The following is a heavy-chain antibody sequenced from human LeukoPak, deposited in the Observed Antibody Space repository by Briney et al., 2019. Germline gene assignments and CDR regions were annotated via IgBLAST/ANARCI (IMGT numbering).Heavy chain of an antibody. CDR3: ARRGRYYGSGSSRHYYYYYYMDV. D-gene: IGHD3-10*01. V-gene: IGHV4-34*01. CDR1: GGSFSGYY. J-gene: IGHJ6*03. CDR2: INHSGST. Sequence: KPSETLSLTCAVYGGSFSGYYWSWIRQPPGKGLEWIGEINHSGSTNYNPSLKSRVTISVDTSKNQFSLKLSSVTAADTAVYYCARRGRYYGSGSSRHYYYYYYMDVWGKGTAVTISS.